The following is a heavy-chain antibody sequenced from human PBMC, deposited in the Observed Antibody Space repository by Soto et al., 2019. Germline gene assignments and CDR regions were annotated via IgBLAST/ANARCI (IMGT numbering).Heavy chain of an antibody. V-gene: IGHV1-3*01. CDR2: INAGNGNT. CDR3: ATPSSYGDYAFDY. D-gene: IGHD4-17*01. J-gene: IGHJ4*02. Sequence: QVQLVQSGAGVKKPGASVKVSCKASGYTFTSYAMHWVLQAPGQRLEWMGWINAGNGNTKYSQKFQGRDTITRDTSASTAYMELSSLRSEDTAVYYCATPSSYGDYAFDYWGQGTLVTVSS. CDR1: GYTFTSYA.